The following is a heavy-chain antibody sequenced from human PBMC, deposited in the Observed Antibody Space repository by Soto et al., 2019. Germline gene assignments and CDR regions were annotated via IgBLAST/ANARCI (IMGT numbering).Heavy chain of an antibody. Sequence: SETLSLTCAVYGGSFSGYYWSWIRQPPGKGLEWIGEINHSGSTNYNPSLKSRVTISVDTSKNQFSLKLSSVTAADTAVYYCARSWGPAAIDDWGQGTLVTVSS. J-gene: IGHJ4*02. D-gene: IGHD2-2*02. CDR3: ARSWGPAAIDD. V-gene: IGHV4-34*01. CDR1: GGSFSGYY. CDR2: INHSGST.